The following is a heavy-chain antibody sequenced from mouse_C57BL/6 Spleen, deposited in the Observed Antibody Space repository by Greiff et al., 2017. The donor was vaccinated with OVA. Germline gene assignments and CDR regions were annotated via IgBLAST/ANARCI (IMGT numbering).Heavy chain of an antibody. Sequence: QVQLQQPGAELVRPGSSVKLSCKASGYTFTSYWMHWVKQRPIQGLEWIGNIDPSDSETHYNQKFKDKATLTVDKSSSTAYMQLSSLTSEDSAVEYCARWADGSSLWYCDVWGTGTTVTVSS. CDR2: IDPSDSET. J-gene: IGHJ1*03. CDR3: ARWADGSSLWYCDV. CDR1: GYTFTSYW. D-gene: IGHD1-1*01. V-gene: IGHV1-52*01.